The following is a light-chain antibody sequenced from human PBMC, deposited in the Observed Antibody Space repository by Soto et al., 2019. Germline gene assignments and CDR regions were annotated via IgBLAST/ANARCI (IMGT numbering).Light chain of an antibody. J-gene: IGKJ1*01. V-gene: IGKV3-20*01. Sequence: EIVLTQSPGTLSLFPGERATLSCRASQSVSSSFLAWYQQKPGQAPRPLIYGASSRATGIPDRFSGSGSGTDFTLTISRLEPEDFAVYYCQQYDSSPWTFGQGTKVEIK. CDR2: GAS. CDR3: QQYDSSPWT. CDR1: QSVSSSF.